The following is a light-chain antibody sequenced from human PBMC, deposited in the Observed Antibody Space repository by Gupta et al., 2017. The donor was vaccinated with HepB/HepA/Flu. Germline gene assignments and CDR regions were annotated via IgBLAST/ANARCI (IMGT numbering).Light chain of an antibody. J-gene: IGKJ5*01. V-gene: IGKV3-11*01. CDR2: DAA. CDR1: QSVSSY. CDR3: QQRNNWPLLT. Sequence: EIVFTQSPATLSLSPGARATLSCRANQSVSSYLAWYQQKPGQAPRRLIYDAANRDTGIPGRFSGRGYGKDLTLTSSSRESEDFAGYYCQQRNNWPLLTFGQGTRLEIK.